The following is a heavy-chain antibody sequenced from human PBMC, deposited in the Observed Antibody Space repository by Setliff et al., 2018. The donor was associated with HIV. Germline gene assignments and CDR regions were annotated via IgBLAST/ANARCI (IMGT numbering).Heavy chain of an antibody. D-gene: IGHD1-1*01. J-gene: IGHJ4*02. V-gene: IGHV2-5*01. Sequence: TLVNPTQTLTLTCTFSGLSLSTSGVGVGWIRQSPGKALEWLALIYWNNNKHYSTSLKSRLTVTKDTSKNRVVFTMTNMDPVDTATYYCAYSGRQLRGPYFDFWGQGTPVTVSS. CDR2: IYWNNNK. CDR3: AYSGRQLRGPYFDF. CDR1: GLSLSTSGVG.